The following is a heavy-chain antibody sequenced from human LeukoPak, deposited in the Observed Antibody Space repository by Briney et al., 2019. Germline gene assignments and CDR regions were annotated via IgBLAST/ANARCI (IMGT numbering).Heavy chain of an antibody. J-gene: IGHJ5*02. CDR2: INSDGSST. V-gene: IGHV3-74*01. D-gene: IGHD5-18*01. CDR1: GFTFSSYW. CDR3: AREDSIQLWLEVWNWFDP. Sequence: GGSLRLSCAASGFTFSSYWMHWVRQAPGKGLVWVSRINSDGSSTSYADSVKGRFTISRDDAKNTLYLQMNSLRAEDTAVYYCAREDSIQLWLEVWNWFDPWGQGTLVTVSS.